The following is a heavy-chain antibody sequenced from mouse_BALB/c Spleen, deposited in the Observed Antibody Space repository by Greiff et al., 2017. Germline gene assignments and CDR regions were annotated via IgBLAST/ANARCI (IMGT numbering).Heavy chain of an antibody. V-gene: IGHV2-9-2*01. CDR3: VRALGGYFDV. D-gene: IGHD2-10*02. J-gene: IGHJ1*01. CDR1: GFSLTSYD. CDR2: IWTGGGT. Sequence: QVQLKESGPGLVAPSQSLSITCTVSGFSLTSYDISWIRQPPGKGLEWLGVIWTGGGTNYNSAFMSRLSISKDNSKSQVFLKMNSLQTDDTAIYYCVRALGGYFDVWGAGTTVTVSS.